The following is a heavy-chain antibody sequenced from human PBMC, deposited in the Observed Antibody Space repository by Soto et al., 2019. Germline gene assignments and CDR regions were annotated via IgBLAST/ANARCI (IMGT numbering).Heavy chain of an antibody. CDR3: ARGMTTVTTLDY. CDR2: IYHSGST. D-gene: IGHD4-4*01. Sequence: QLQLQGSGSGLVKPSQTLSLTCAVSGGSISSGGYSWSWIRQPPGKGLEWIGYIYHSGSTYYNPSLKSRVTISVDRSKNQFSLKLSSVTAADTAVYYCARGMTTVTTLDYWGQGTLVTVSS. CDR1: GGSISSGGYS. J-gene: IGHJ4*02. V-gene: IGHV4-30-2*01.